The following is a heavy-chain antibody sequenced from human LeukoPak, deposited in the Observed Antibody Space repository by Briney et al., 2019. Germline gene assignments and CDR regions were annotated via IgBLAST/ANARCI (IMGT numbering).Heavy chain of an antibody. V-gene: IGHV3-23*01. CDR2: ISDSGGRT. CDR3: AKRGVVIRVILVGFHKEAYYFDS. D-gene: IGHD3-22*01. J-gene: IGHJ4*02. CDR1: GITLSNYG. Sequence: GGSLRLSCAVSGITLSNYGMSWVRQAPGKGLEWVAGISDSGGRTNYADSVKGRFTISRDNPKNTLYLQMTSLRAEDTAVYFCAKRGVVIRVILVGFHKEAYYFDSWGQGALVTVSS.